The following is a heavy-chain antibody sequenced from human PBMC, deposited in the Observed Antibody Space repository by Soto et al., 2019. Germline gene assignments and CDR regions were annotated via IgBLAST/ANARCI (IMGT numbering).Heavy chain of an antibody. Sequence: PSEILSLTCAVYGGTFSGYYWSWIRQPPGKGLEWIGEINHSGSTNYNPSLKSRVTISVDTSKNQFSLKLSSVTAADTAVYYCARDLYDILTGGYGMDVWGQGTTVTVSS. D-gene: IGHD3-9*01. CDR2: INHSGST. CDR1: GGTFSGYY. J-gene: IGHJ6*02. V-gene: IGHV4-34*01. CDR3: ARDLYDILTGGYGMDV.